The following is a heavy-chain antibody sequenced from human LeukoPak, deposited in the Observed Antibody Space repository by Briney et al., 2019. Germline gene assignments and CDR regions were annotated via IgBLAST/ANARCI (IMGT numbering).Heavy chain of an antibody. CDR3: AMEVVRRWFDP. J-gene: IGHJ5*02. CDR2: ISSSSNYI. CDR1: GFTFSSYA. D-gene: IGHD2-2*01. Sequence: GGSLRLSCAASGFTFSSYAMSWVRQAPGKGLEWVSSISSSSNYIYYADSVKGRFTISRDNAKNSLYLQMNSLRAEDTAVYYCAMEVVRRWFDPWGQGTLVTVSS. V-gene: IGHV3-21*01.